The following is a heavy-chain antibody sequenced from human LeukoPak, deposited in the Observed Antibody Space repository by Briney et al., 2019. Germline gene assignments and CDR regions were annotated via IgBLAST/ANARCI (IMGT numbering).Heavy chain of an antibody. CDR3: ARAPAAGTDFFDY. J-gene: IGHJ4*02. V-gene: IGHV1-8*01. D-gene: IGHD6-13*01. Sequence: ASVTLSCKASGYTFTSYDNNWVRHATGQGLEWMGWMNPNSGNTGYAQKYQVRVTMTRNTTNSTAYMELSRLRSQNTAVYYCARAPAAGTDFFDYWGQGTLVTVSS. CDR1: GYTFTSYD. CDR2: MNPNSGNT.